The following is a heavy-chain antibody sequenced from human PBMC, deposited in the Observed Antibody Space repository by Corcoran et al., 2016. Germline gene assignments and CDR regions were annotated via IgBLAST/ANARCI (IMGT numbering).Heavy chain of an antibody. D-gene: IGHD6-19*01. V-gene: IGHV3-53*01. Sequence: EVQRVESGGVLIQPGVSLRLSCSASGFTASSSYMCWVRQAPGKWLEWVSGIYSGGSTYYADSVKGRFIIARDNSKNTLYLQMNSLRAEDTAVYYCATTNGYSSGWYDYWGQGTLVTGSS. CDR1: GFTASSSY. CDR3: ATTNGYSSGWYDY. CDR2: IYSGGST. J-gene: IGHJ4*02.